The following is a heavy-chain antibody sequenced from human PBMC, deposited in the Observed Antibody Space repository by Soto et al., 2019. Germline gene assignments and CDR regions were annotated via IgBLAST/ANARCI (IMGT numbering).Heavy chain of an antibody. CDR3: AKGSNWNDGTNWFDP. CDR2: ISGSGGST. CDR1: GFTFSSYA. V-gene: IGHV3-23*01. Sequence: GGSLRLSCAASGFTFSSYAMSWVRQAPGKGLEWVSAISGSGGSTYYADSVKGRFTISRDNPKNTLYLQMNSLRAEDTAVYYCAKGSNWNDGTNWFDPWGQGTLVTVSS. D-gene: IGHD1-1*01. J-gene: IGHJ5*02.